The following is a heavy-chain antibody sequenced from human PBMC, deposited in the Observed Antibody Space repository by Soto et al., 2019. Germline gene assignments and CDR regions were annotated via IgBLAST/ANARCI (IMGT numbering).Heavy chain of an antibody. V-gene: IGHV3-23*01. CDR2: IGVSGGDT. Sequence: EVQLLESGGDLVQPGGSLRLSCVASGFIFSDYAMTWVRQAPGKGLEWVSTIGVSGGDTYYADSVKGRFTITRNNSKNTVYVQMNSLRAEDTAVYYCVERAVTGVWGFLDHWRQGALVAASS. J-gene: IGHJ4*02. CDR3: VERAVTGVWGFLDH. CDR1: GFIFSDYA. D-gene: IGHD6-19*01.